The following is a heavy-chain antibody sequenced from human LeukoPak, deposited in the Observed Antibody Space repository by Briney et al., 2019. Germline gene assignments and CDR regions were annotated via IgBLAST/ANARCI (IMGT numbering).Heavy chain of an antibody. V-gene: IGHV3-66*01. Sequence: GGSLRLSCAASGFTVSSNYMGWVRQAPGKGLEWVSVIYSGGSTYYADSVKGRFTFSRDNSKNTLYLQMNSLRAEDTAVYYCAREAYDYVWGSYRFGTPYGMDVWGQGTTVTVSS. CDR3: AREAYDYVWGSYRFGTPYGMDV. CDR2: IYSGGST. J-gene: IGHJ6*02. D-gene: IGHD3-16*02. CDR1: GFTVSSNY.